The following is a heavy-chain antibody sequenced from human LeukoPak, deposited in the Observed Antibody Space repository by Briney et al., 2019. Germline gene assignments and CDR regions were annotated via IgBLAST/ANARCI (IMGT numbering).Heavy chain of an antibody. CDR1: GGSISSGGYY. V-gene: IGHV4-31*01. CDR2: IYYSGST. D-gene: IGHD4-17*01. J-gene: IGHJ5*02. Sequence: PSQTLSLTCTVSGGSISSGGYYWSWIRQHPGKGLEWIGYIYYSGSTYYNPSLKSQVTISVDTSKNQFSLKLSSVTAADTAVYYCARARGDYGDYANWFDPWGQGTLVTVSS. CDR3: ARARGDYGDYANWFDP.